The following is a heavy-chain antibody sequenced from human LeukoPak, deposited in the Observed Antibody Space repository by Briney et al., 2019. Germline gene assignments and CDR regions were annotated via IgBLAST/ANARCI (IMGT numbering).Heavy chain of an antibody. CDR3: ARDRSAMVRGVIPFDY. Sequence: GGSLRLSCAASEFTFSGYSMNWVRQAPGKGLEWVSYISSSSSTIYYADSVKGRFTISRDNAKNSLYLQMNSLRAEDTAVYYCARDRSAMVRGVIPFDYWGQGTLVTVSS. CDR2: ISSSSSTI. CDR1: EFTFSGYS. J-gene: IGHJ4*02. V-gene: IGHV3-48*04. D-gene: IGHD3-10*01.